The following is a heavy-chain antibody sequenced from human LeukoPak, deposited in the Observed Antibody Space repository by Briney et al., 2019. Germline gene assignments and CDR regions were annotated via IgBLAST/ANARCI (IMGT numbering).Heavy chain of an antibody. CDR3: ARTAYSDEGMDV. V-gene: IGHV3-7*01. D-gene: IGHD2-15*01. Sequence: PGGSLRLSCAASGFTFRSYWMTWVRQAPGKGLEWVANIKGDGTVKKYADSVKGRFTISRDNAKNSMYLQMNSLRAEETAVYFCARTAYSDEGMDVWGKGTTVTVSS. CDR2: IKGDGTVK. CDR1: GFTFRSYW. J-gene: IGHJ6*03.